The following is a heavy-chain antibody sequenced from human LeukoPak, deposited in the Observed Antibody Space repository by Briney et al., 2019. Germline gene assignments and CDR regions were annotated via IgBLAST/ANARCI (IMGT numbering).Heavy chain of an antibody. CDR2: INPNSGGT. J-gene: IGHJ4*02. V-gene: IGHV1-2*02. D-gene: IGHD6-13*01. CDR3: ASSLVAAAGTSFDS. CDR1: GYTFTVYY. Sequence: ASVTVSCKASGYTFTVYYMHWVRQAPGQGLEWMGWINPNSGGTKYAQKFQGRVTLTRDTSISTAYMELSSLRSDDTAAYYCASSLVAAAGTSFDSWGQGTLVTVSS.